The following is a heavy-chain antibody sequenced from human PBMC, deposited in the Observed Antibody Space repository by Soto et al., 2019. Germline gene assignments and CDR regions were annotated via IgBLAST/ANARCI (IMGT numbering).Heavy chain of an antibody. CDR1: GYTFTSYG. Sequence: ASVKVSCKASGYTFTSYGISWVRQAPGQGLEWMGWISAYNGNTNYAQKLQGRVTMTTDTSTSTAYMELRSLRSDDTAVYYCARQAYDFWSGYFGCFDPWGQGTLVTVSS. J-gene: IGHJ5*02. D-gene: IGHD3-3*01. CDR3: ARQAYDFWSGYFGCFDP. V-gene: IGHV1-18*01. CDR2: ISAYNGNT.